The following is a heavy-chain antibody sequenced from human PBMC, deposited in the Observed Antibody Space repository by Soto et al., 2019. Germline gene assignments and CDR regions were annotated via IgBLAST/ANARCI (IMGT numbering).Heavy chain of an antibody. V-gene: IGHV3-23*01. D-gene: IGHD2-15*01. Sequence: GGSLRLSCAASGFTFSSYAMSWVRQAPGKGLEWVSAIRGSGGSTYYADSVKGRFTISRDNSKNTLYLQMNSLRAEDTAVYYCAKGGGDIVVVVAALYYFDYWGQGTLVTVSS. CDR2: IRGSGGST. CDR3: AKGGGDIVVVVAALYYFDY. CDR1: GFTFSSYA. J-gene: IGHJ4*02.